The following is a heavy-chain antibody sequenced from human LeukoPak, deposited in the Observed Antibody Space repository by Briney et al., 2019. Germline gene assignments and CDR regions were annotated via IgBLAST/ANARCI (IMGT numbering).Heavy chain of an antibody. D-gene: IGHD2-15*01. CDR2: INHSGST. CDR1: GGSFSGYY. Sequence: PSETLSLTCAVYGGSFSGYYWSWIRQPPGKGLEWIGEINHSGSTNYNPSLKSRVTISVDTSKNQFSLKLSSVTAADTAVYYCARRKNRYCSGGSCNDAFDIWGQGTMVTVSS. CDR3: ARRKNRYCSGGSCNDAFDI. V-gene: IGHV4-34*01. J-gene: IGHJ3*02.